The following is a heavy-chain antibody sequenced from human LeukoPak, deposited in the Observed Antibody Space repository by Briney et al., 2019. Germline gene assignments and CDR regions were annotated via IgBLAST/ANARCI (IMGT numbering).Heavy chain of an antibody. J-gene: IGHJ6*03. CDR1: GGTFSSYA. D-gene: IGHD6-6*01. CDR2: IIPIFGTA. Sequence: GSSVKVSCKASGGTFSSYAISWVRQAPGQGLEWMGGIIPIFGTANYAQKFQGRVTITADESTSTAYMELSSLRSEDTAVYYCARSMGLAARPYYYYYMDVWGKGTTVTVSS. CDR3: ARSMGLAARPYYYYYMDV. V-gene: IGHV1-69*01.